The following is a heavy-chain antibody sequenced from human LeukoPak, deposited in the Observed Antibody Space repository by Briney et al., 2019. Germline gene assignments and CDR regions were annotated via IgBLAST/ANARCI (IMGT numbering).Heavy chain of an antibody. Sequence: ASVQVSCKASGYTFTSYYMHWVRQAPGQGLEWMGIINPSGGNTNYAQKFQERVTITRDMSTSTAYMELSSLRSEDTAVYYCAADLGTMVRGVTPENFDYWGQGTLVTVSS. CDR3: AADLGTMVRGVTPENFDY. CDR1: GYTFTSYY. D-gene: IGHD3-10*01. V-gene: IGHV1-46*01. J-gene: IGHJ4*02. CDR2: INPSGGNT.